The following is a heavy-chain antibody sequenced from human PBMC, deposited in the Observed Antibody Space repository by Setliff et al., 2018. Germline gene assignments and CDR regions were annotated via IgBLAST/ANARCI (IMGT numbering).Heavy chain of an antibody. CDR1: GYTFTSYG. V-gene: IGHV1-18*01. J-gene: IGHJ6*03. Sequence: VASVKVSCKASGYTFTSYGISWVRQAPGQGLEWMGWISAYNGNTNYAQKLQGRVTMTTDTSASTAYMELSSLRSEDTAVYYCARDKGYDSSGYYFYYYYYMDVWGKGTTVTVSS. D-gene: IGHD3-22*01. CDR3: ARDKGYDSSGYYFYYYYYMDV. CDR2: ISAYNGNT.